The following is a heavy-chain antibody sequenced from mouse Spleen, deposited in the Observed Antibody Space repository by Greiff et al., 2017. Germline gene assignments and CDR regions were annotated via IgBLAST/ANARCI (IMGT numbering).Heavy chain of an antibody. Sequence: EVKLMESGGDLVKPGGSLKLSCAASGFTFSSYGMSWVRQTPDKRLEWVATISSGGSYTYYPDSVKGRFTISRDNAKNTLYLQMSSLKSEDTAMYYCARRVYDSLYAMDYWGQGTSVTVSS. J-gene: IGHJ4*01. V-gene: IGHV5-6*02. D-gene: IGHD2-3*01. CDR3: ARRVYDSLYAMDY. CDR1: GFTFSSYG. CDR2: ISSGGSYT.